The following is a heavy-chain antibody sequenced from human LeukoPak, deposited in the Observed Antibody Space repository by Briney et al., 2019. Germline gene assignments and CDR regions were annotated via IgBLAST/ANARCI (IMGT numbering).Heavy chain of an antibody. Sequence: ASVKVSCKASGYTFTGYYMHWVRQAPGQGLEWMGWINPNSGGTNYAQKFQGRVTMTRDTSISTAYMELSRLRSDDTAVYYCARDIVVVPAAIPAWGQRTLVTVSS. CDR1: GYTFTGYY. D-gene: IGHD2-2*02. CDR2: INPNSGGT. J-gene: IGHJ5*02. CDR3: ARDIVVVPAAIPA. V-gene: IGHV1-2*02.